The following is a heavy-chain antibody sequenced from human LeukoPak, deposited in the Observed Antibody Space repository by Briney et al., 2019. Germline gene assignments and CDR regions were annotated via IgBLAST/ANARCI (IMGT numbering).Heavy chain of an antibody. CDR2: ISSNGGST. Sequence: PGGSLRLSCSASGFTFSSYAMHWVRQAPGKGLEYVSAISSNGGSTYYADSVKGRFTISRDNSKNTLYLQMNSLRAEDTAVYYCARDQWFGELSGYGMDVWGKGTTVTVSS. D-gene: IGHD3-10*01. J-gene: IGHJ6*04. CDR1: GFTFSSYA. V-gene: IGHV3-64*04. CDR3: ARDQWFGELSGYGMDV.